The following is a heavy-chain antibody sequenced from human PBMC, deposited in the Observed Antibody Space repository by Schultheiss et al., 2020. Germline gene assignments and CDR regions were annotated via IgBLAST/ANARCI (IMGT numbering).Heavy chain of an antibody. D-gene: IGHD3-3*01. CDR2: ISIGGSNK. Sequence: GGSLRLSCVASGFTFSSYGMHWVRQAPGKGLEWVAVISIGGSNKYYADSVKGRFTISRDNYKNTLYLQMNSLRAEDTAVYYCAKGRPHYVFWSGSSDYWGQGTLVTVSS. CDR1: GFTFSSYG. J-gene: IGHJ4*02. V-gene: IGHV3-30*18. CDR3: AKGRPHYVFWSGSSDY.